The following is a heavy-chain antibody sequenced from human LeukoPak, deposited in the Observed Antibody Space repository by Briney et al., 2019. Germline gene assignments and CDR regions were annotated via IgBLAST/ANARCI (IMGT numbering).Heavy chain of an antibody. D-gene: IGHD1-26*01. V-gene: IGHV4-38-2*02. CDR1: GYSISSGYY. J-gene: IGHJ4*02. Sequence: TSETLSLTCTVSGYSISSGYYWGWMRRPPGKGLEWMGSIYHSGSTYYNPSLKSRVTISRDTSKNQFSLKLSSVTAADTAVYYCARKAVGPTSNYFDYWGQGTLVTVSS. CDR2: IYHSGST. CDR3: ARKAVGPTSNYFDY.